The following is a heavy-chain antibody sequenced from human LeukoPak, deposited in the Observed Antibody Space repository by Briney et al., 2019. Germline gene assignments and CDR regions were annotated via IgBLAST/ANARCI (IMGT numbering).Heavy chain of an antibody. CDR3: ARALRTGQGDYVPVL. CDR2: IYPGDSET. Sequence: GESLKISCKASGYRFTNYWIGWVRQMPGKGLEWMTIIYPGDSETRYSPCFQGQVTISADKSIGTMYLQWSSLKASGTAMYYCARALRTGQGDYVPVLWGQGTLVIVSS. D-gene: IGHD4-17*01. CDR1: GYRFTNYW. V-gene: IGHV5-51*01. J-gene: IGHJ4*02.